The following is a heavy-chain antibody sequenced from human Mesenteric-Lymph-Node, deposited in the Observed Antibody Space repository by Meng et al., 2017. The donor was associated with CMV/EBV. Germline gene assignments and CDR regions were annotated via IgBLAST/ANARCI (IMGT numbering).Heavy chain of an antibody. CDR1: FSMYS. CDR3: ARAENWFCGSTSCYSLGDY. V-gene: IGHV3-21*01. CDR2: ISSSSGYI. D-gene: IGHD2-2*02. Sequence: FSMYSMNWVRQAPGKGLEWVSYISSSSGYIYYTNSVKGRFTISRDNAKNSLYLQMNSLRAEDTAMYYCARAENWFCGSTSCYSLGDYWGQGTLVTVSS. J-gene: IGHJ4*02.